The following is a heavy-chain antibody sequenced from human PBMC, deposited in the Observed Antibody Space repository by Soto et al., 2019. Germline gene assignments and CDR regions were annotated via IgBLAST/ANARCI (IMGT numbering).Heavy chain of an antibody. V-gene: IGHV4-39*01. CDR2: IYYRGST. CDR3: ARHQSIAMVRGVITEPSHKIDDFDY. Sequence: ETLSPTCTVSVVSISSSSYYWGWIRQPPGKGLEWIGSIYYRGSTYYNPSLKSRVTISVDASKTHLSLTLRAVHAGHRAVDECARHQSIAMVRGVITEPSHKIDDFDYWGQGTLVTVSS. J-gene: IGHJ4*02. D-gene: IGHD3-10*01. CDR1: VVSISSSSYY.